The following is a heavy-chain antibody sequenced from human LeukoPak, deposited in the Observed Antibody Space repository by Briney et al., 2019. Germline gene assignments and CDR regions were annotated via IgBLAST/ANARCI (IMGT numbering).Heavy chain of an antibody. J-gene: IGHJ3*02. Sequence: GGSLRLSCAASGFTFSSYGMHWVRQAPGKGLEWVAVISYDGSNKYYADSVKGRFTISRDNSKNTLYLQMNSLRAEDTAVYYCFVSEMMDAFDIWGQGTMVTVSS. V-gene: IGHV3-30*03. D-gene: IGHD5-24*01. CDR2: ISYDGSNK. CDR3: FVSEMMDAFDI. CDR1: GFTFSSYG.